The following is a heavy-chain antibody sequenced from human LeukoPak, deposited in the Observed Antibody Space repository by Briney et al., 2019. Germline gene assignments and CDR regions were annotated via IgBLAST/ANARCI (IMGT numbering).Heavy chain of an antibody. CDR2: VNQDGTLK. CDR3: ARNSYCRFDF. V-gene: IGHV3-7*01. J-gene: IGHJ4*02. Sequence: SGGSLRLSCAASGFTFTTYWMTWVRQAPGKGLEWVANVNQDGTLKNYVDSLRDRFTISRDNAKDSLYLQMNNLRAEDTAVYYCARNSYCRFDFWGQGTLVAVSS. CDR1: GFTFTTYW. D-gene: IGHD2-8*02.